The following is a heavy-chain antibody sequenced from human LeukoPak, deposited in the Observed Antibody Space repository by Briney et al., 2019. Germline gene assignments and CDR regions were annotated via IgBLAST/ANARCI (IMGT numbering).Heavy chain of an antibody. CDR2: IYYSGST. D-gene: IGHD3-3*01. CDR3: ARTSNKVLRPDY. Sequence: SQTLSLTCAVSGGSISSGGYSWSWIRQPPGKGLEWIGYIYYSGSTYYNPSLKSRVTISVDTSKNQFSLKLSSVTAADTAVYYCARTSNKVLRPDYWGQGTLVTVSS. V-gene: IGHV4-30-2*05. CDR1: GGSISSGGYS. J-gene: IGHJ4*02.